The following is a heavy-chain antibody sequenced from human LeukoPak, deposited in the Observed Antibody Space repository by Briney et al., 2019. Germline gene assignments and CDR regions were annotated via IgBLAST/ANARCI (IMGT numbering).Heavy chain of an antibody. CDR2: ISGSGGST. V-gene: IGHV3-23*01. J-gene: IGHJ4*02. CDR1: GFTFSSYA. CDR3: AKGGLAAGFDY. Sequence: GGSLRLSCAASGFTFSSYAMSWVRQAPGKGLEWVSAISGSGGSTYYADSVKGRFTISRGNSRNTLYLQMNGLRAGDTAVYYCAKGGLAAGFDYWGQGSLVTVSS. D-gene: IGHD3-10*01.